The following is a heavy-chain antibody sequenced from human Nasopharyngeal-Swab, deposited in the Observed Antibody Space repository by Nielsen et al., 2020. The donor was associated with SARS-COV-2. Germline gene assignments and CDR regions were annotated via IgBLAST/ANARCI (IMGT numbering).Heavy chain of an antibody. V-gene: IGHV3-30-3*01. D-gene: IGHD3-22*01. J-gene: IGHJ6*02. CDR3: ARSKISPSSYYDSSGHYGSYGMDF. CDR1: GFTFSSYA. Sequence: GESLKISCAASGFTFSSYAMHWVRQAPGKGLEWVAVISYDGSNKYYADSVKGRFTLSRDNAKKSLFLQMNSLRAEDTAVYYCARSKISPSSYYDSSGHYGSYGMDFWGQGTTVTVSS. CDR2: ISYDGSNK.